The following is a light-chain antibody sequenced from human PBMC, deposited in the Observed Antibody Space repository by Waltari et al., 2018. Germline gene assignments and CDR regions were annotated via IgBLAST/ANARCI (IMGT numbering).Light chain of an antibody. CDR2: DAS. CDR1: QDISNY. J-gene: IGKJ5*01. V-gene: IGKV1-33*01. Sequence: DIQMTQSPSSLSASVRDRVTITCQASQDISNYLNWYQQKPGKAPKLLIYDASNLETGVPSRFSGSGSGTDFTFTISSLQPEDIATYYCQQYDNLLPTFGQGTRLEIK. CDR3: QQYDNLLPT.